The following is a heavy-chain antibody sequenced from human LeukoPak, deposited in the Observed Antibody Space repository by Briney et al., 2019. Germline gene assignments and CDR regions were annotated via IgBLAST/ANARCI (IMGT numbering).Heavy chain of an antibody. J-gene: IGHJ6*03. CDR3: ARTTEGYCSSASCFGFSYSYYMDV. CDR1: GGSFSGYY. CDR2: INHSGST. D-gene: IGHD2-2*01. V-gene: IGHV4-34*01. Sequence: SETLSLTCAVYGGSFSGYYWSWIRQPPGKGLEWIGEINHSGSTNYNPSLKSRVSISVETSKNQFSLKLSSVIAADTAVYYCARTTEGYCSSASCFGFSYSYYMDVWGKGTTVTISS.